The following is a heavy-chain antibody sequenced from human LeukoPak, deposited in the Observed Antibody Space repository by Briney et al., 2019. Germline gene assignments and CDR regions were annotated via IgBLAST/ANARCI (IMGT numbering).Heavy chain of an antibody. CDR1: GFTFDDYA. V-gene: IGHV3-9*01. CDR2: ISWNSGSI. J-gene: IGHJ5*02. CDR3: AKGLDIVVVPAAADA. D-gene: IGHD2-2*01. Sequence: GRSLRLSCAASGFTFDDYAMHCVRQAPGKGLEWVSGISWNSGSIGYADSVKGRFTISRDNAKNSLYLQMNSLRAEDTALYYCAKGLDIVVVPAAADAWGQGTLVTVSS.